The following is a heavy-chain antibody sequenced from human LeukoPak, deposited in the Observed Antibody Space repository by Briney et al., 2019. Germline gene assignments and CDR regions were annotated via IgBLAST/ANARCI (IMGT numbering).Heavy chain of an antibody. CDR2: ISGSGGST. V-gene: IGHV3-23*01. J-gene: IGHJ4*02. Sequence: GGSLRLSCAASGFTFSSYAMSWVRQAPGKGLEWVSAISGSGGSTYYADSVKGRFTISRDNAKNSLYLQMNSLRAEDTAVYYCARVTEAPYYFDYWGQGTLVTVSS. CDR1: GFTFSSYA. CDR3: ARVTEAPYYFDY.